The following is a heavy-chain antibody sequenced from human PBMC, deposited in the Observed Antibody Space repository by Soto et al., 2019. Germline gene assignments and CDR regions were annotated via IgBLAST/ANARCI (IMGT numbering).Heavy chain of an antibody. Sequence: EMQLVESGGDLVKPGGSLRLSCAASGFAFSSYTMNWVRQAPGKGLEWISSISSGGDSTHYADSVKGRCTVTRDRAKNSMFLPTDRPRVECPAIYYSARDVSLLVAWESWGQGTLVTVSS. CDR1: GFAFSSYT. CDR2: ISSGGDST. J-gene: IGHJ4*02. D-gene: IGHD1-26*01. CDR3: ARDVSLLVAWES. V-gene: IGHV3-21*06.